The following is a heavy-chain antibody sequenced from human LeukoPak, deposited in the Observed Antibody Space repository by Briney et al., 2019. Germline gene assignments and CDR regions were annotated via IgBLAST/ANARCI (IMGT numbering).Heavy chain of an antibody. CDR3: AREGGDPRWLDP. D-gene: IGHD6-25*01. CDR2: INTSGST. CDR1: GGSISSSSYY. Sequence: SETLSLTCTVSGGSISSSSYYWGWIRQSAGKGLEWTGRINTSGSTNYNPSLRSRVTMSVNTSKNQFSLNLTSVTAADTAVYSCAREGGDPRWLDPWGQGTLVTVSS. J-gene: IGHJ5*02. V-gene: IGHV4-61*02.